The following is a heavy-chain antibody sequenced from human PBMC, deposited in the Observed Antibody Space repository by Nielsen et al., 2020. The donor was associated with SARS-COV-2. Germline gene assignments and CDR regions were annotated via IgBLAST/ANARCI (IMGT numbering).Heavy chain of an antibody. Sequence: GESLKISCAASGFTFSSYGMHWVRQAPGKGLEWVAVIWYDRSNKYYADSVKGRFTISRDNSKNTLYLQMNSLRAEDTAVYYCARDLQGLQSAGYGMDVWGQGTTVTVSS. D-gene: IGHD3-16*01. CDR3: ARDLQGLQSAGYGMDV. CDR2: IWYDRSNK. J-gene: IGHJ6*02. V-gene: IGHV3-33*01. CDR1: GFTFSSYG.